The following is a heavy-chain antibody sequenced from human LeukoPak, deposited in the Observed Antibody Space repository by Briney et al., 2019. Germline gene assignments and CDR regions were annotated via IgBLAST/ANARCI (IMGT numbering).Heavy chain of an antibody. CDR1: GFTFSDFA. CDR3: TRDRNDYGDPDAFDI. D-gene: IGHD4-17*01. J-gene: IGHJ3*02. CDR2: ITRVSTYT. V-gene: IGHV3-21*01. Sequence: GGSLRLSCAASGFTFSDFAMNWVRQAPGKGLEWVSSITRVSTYTYYSESVQGRFTISRDNHKDLPYLQLNSLRGDDSGIYYCTRDRNDYGDPDAFDIWGQGTVVTVSS.